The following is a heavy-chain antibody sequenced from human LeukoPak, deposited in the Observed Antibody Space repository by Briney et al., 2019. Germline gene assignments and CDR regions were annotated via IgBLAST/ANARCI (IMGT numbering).Heavy chain of an antibody. D-gene: IGHD3-22*01. CDR3: ARTDYYDKSIDY. J-gene: IGHJ4*02. Sequence: GGSLRLSCAASGFTFSDYYMSWIRQAPGKGLEWVSYISSSSSYTDYADSVKGRFTISRDNAKNSLYLQMNSLRAEDTAVYYCARTDYYDKSIDYWGQGTLVTVSS. V-gene: IGHV3-11*03. CDR1: GFTFSDYY. CDR2: ISSSSSYT.